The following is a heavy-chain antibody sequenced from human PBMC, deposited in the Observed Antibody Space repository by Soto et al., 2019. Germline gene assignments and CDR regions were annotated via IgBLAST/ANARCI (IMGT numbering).Heavy chain of an antibody. CDR3: ARWGTVVRGNYGMDV. V-gene: IGHV1-69*02. CDR2: IIPILGIA. D-gene: IGHD3-10*01. CDR1: GGTFSSYT. Sequence: QVQLVQSGAEVKKPGSSVKVSCKASGGTFSSYTISWVRQAPGQGLEWMGRIIPILGIANYAQKFQGRVTITADKSTSTAYRELSSLRSEDTAVYYCARWGTVVRGNYGMDVWGQGTTVTVSS. J-gene: IGHJ6*02.